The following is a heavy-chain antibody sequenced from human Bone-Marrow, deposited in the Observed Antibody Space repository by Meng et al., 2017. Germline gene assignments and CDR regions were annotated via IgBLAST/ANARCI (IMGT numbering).Heavy chain of an antibody. CDR3: EKYSYGLWDYLDY. D-gene: IGHD5-18*01. CDR1: GFSFSSYA. CDR2: LSGGGFTT. V-gene: IGHV3-23*01. J-gene: IGHJ4*02. Sequence: GGSLRLSCAASGFSFSSYAMSWVRHAPGKGLEWVSALSGGGFTTYYADSVKGRFAISRHNSKNTLYLQMNSLRAEDTALYYCEKYSYGLWDYLDYWGQGALVTVSS.